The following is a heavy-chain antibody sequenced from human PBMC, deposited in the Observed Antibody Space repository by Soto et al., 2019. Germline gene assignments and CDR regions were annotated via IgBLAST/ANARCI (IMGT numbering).Heavy chain of an antibody. J-gene: IGHJ4*02. CDR1: GGSISSSSYY. CDR3: ARLTQYSSSWPIDY. CDR2: IYYSGST. V-gene: IGHV4-39*01. D-gene: IGHD6-13*01. Sequence: SETLSLTCTVSGGSISSSSYYWGWIRQPPGKGLEWIGSIYYSGSTYYNPSLKSRVTISVDTSKNQFSLKLSSVTAADTAVYYCARLTQYSSSWPIDYWGQGTLVTVSS.